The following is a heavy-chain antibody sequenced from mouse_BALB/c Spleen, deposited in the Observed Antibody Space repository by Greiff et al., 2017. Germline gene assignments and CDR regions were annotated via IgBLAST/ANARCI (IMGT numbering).Heavy chain of an antibody. V-gene: IGHV5-6-3*01. J-gene: IGHJ2*01. CDR2: INSNGGST. D-gene: IGHD1-1*01. CDR1: GFTFSSYG. Sequence: EVMLVESGGGLVQPGGSLKLSCAASGFTFSSYGMSWVRQTPDKRLELVATINSNGGSTYYPDSVKGRFTISRDNAKNTPYLQMSSLKSEDTAMYYCARDDGSSTDYWGQGTTLTVSS. CDR3: ARDDGSSTDY.